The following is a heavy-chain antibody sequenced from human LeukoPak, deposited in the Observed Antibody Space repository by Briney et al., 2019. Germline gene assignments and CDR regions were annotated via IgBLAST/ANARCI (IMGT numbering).Heavy chain of an antibody. D-gene: IGHD2-15*01. CDR2: IKQDGSEK. J-gene: IGHJ4*02. CDR1: GFTFSSYW. CDR3: AKGVRPVVAATYFDY. Sequence: GGSLRLSCAASGFTFSSYWMSWVRQAPGKGLEWVANIKQDGSEKYYVDSVKGRFTISRDNAKNSLYLQMNSLRAEDTAVYYCAKGVRPVVAATYFDYWGQGTLVTVS. V-gene: IGHV3-7*03.